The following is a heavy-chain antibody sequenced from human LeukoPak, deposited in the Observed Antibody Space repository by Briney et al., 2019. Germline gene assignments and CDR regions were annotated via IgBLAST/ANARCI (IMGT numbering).Heavy chain of an antibody. CDR1: GYTFTNYG. J-gene: IGHJ4*02. CDR2: ISAHDGTR. CDR3: ARRSTLYGSGRFYFDY. Sequence: GASVKVSCKASGYTFTNYGITWVRQAPGQGLEWMGWISAHDGTRNYALKHEDRVTMTTDTSTSTAYMELRGLRSDDTAVYYCARRSTLYGSGRFYFDYWGQGTLVTVSS. D-gene: IGHD2/OR15-2a*01. V-gene: IGHV1-18*01.